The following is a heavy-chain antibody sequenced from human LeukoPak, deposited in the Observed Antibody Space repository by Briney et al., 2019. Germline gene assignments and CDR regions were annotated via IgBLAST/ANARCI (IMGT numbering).Heavy chain of an antibody. CDR2: INVDGSVK. CDR3: AKRGVVIRVILVGFHKEAYYFDS. Sequence: GGSLRLSCAASGFTFSNYWMHWVRQVPGKGLVWVSRINVDGSVKSYADSVKGRFNISRDNAKNTVSLQMNSLRAEDTAVYFCAKRGVVIRVILVGFHKEAYYFDSWGQGALVTVSS. CDR1: GFTFSNYW. D-gene: IGHD3-22*01. V-gene: IGHV3-74*01. J-gene: IGHJ4*02.